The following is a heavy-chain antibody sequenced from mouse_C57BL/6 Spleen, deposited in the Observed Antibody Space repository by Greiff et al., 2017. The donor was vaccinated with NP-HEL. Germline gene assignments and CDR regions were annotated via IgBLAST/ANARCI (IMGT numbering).Heavy chain of an antibody. CDR1: GYSITSGYY. CDR2: ISYDGSN. CDR3: ARLVYGSFDY. D-gene: IGHD1-1*01. Sequence: VQLKESGPGLVKPSQSLSLTCSVTGYSITSGYYWNWIRQFPGNKLEWMGYISYDGSNNYNPSLKNRISITRDTSKNQFFLKLNSVTTEDTATYYCARLVYGSFDYWGQGTTLTVSS. V-gene: IGHV3-6*01. J-gene: IGHJ2*01.